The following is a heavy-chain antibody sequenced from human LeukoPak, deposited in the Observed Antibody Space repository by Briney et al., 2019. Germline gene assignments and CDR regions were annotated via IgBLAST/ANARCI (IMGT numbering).Heavy chain of an antibody. Sequence: SETLSLTCTVSGYSIRSGYYWGWIRQPPGKGLEWIGYIYYSGSTNYNPSLKSRVTISVDTSKNQFSLKLSSVTAADTAVYYCARVGSGGCSGGSCYSPNYYYYYMDVWGKGTTVTVSS. J-gene: IGHJ6*03. CDR2: IYYSGST. CDR1: GYSIRSGYY. V-gene: IGHV4-61*01. D-gene: IGHD2-15*01. CDR3: ARVGSGGCSGGSCYSPNYYYYYMDV.